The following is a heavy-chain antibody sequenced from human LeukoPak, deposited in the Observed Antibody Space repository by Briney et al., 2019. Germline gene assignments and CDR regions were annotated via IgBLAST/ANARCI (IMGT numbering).Heavy chain of an antibody. CDR3: ARGSGTNPTYYYDSSGYYYLD. V-gene: IGHV4-34*01. CDR1: GGSFSGYY. J-gene: IGHJ4*02. Sequence: SETLSLTCAVYGGSFSGYYWSWIRRPPGKGLEWIGEINHSGSTNYNPSLKSRVTISVDTSKNQFSLKLSSVTAADTAVYYCARGSGTNPTYYYDSSGYYYLDWGQGTLVTVSS. D-gene: IGHD3-22*01. CDR2: INHSGST.